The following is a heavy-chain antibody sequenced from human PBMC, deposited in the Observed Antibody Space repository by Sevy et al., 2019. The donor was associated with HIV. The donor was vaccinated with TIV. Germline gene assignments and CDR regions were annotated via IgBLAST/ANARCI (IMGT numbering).Heavy chain of an antibody. Sequence: GGSLRLSCAASGFTFSRHWMTWVRQAPGKGLEWVAVIWNDGSNKYYADSVKGRFTTSRDNSSNTLYLQMNSLRAEDTAVYYCARDVRGEGIRPGDLDYWGQGTLVTVSS. J-gene: IGHJ4*02. CDR3: ARDVRGEGIRPGDLDY. V-gene: IGHV3-33*08. D-gene: IGHD3-10*02. CDR2: IWNDGSNK. CDR1: GFTFSRHW.